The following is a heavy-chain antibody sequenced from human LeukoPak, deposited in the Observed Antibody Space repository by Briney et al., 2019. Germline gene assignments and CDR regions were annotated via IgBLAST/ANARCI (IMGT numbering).Heavy chain of an antibody. CDR2: IWYDGSNK. V-gene: IGHV3-33*01. D-gene: IGHD6-6*01. J-gene: IGHJ4*02. CDR3: ARARYSSSYYFDY. Sequence: PGGSLRLSCAASGFTFSSYGMHWVRQASGKGLEWVAVIWYDGSNKYYADSVKGRFTISRDNSKNTLYLQMNSLRAEDTAVYYCARARYSSSYYFDYWGQGTLVTVSS. CDR1: GFTFSSYG.